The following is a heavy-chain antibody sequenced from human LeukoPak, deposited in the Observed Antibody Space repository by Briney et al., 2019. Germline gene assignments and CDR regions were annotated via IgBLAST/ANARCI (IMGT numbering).Heavy chain of an antibody. CDR3: ARHILPMVRGVKLRKVGYFQH. Sequence: ETLSLLRTLSGRSLSSYYWSWVRQPPGQGLEWIVYNYYSGNTNYSPPLKSRVTISVATSKNQFSLKLSSVTAADTAVYCCARHILPMVRGVKLRKVGYFQHWGEGTLVTVSS. CDR2: NYYSGNT. CDR1: GRSLSSYY. V-gene: IGHV4-59*01. J-gene: IGHJ1*01. D-gene: IGHD3-10*01.